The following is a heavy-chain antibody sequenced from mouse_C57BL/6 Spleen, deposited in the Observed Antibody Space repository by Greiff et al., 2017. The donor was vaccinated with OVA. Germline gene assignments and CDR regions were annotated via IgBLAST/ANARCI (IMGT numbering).Heavy chain of an antibody. CDR3: ARKGKFITRDYFDY. CDR2: INPNNGGT. CDR1: GYTFTDYY. V-gene: IGHV1-26*01. D-gene: IGHD1-1*01. Sequence: EVQLQQSGPELVKPGASVKISCKASGYTFTDYYMNWVKQSHGKGLEWIGDINPNNGGTSYNQKFKGKATLTVDKSSSTAYMELRSLTSEDSAVYYCARKGKFITRDYFDYWGQGTTLTVSS. J-gene: IGHJ2*01.